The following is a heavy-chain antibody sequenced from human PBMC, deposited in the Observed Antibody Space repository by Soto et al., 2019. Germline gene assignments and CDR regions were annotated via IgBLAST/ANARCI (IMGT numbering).Heavy chain of an antibody. CDR3: ARVPYYDSSGYWDDEDY. V-gene: IGHV1-69*13. J-gene: IGHJ4*02. CDR1: GGTFSSHA. D-gene: IGHD3-22*01. Sequence: ASVKVSCKASGGTFSSHAISWVRQAPGQGLEWMGGIIPIFGTANYAQKFQGRVTITADESTSTAYTELNSLRAEDTAVYYCARVPYYDSSGYWDDEDYWGQGTLVTVSS. CDR2: IIPIFGTA.